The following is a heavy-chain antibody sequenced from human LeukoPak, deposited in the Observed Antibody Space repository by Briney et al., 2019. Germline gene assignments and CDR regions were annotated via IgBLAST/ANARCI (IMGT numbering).Heavy chain of an antibody. J-gene: IGHJ4*02. Sequence: ASVKVSCKASGGTFSSYAISWVRQAPGQGLEWMGGIIPIFGTANYAQKFQGRVTITTDESTSTAYMELSSLRSEDTAVYYCARAPSGSRDFHYWGQGTLVTVSS. D-gene: IGHD1-26*01. V-gene: IGHV1-69*05. CDR1: GGTFSSYA. CDR2: IIPIFGTA. CDR3: ARAPSGSRDFHY.